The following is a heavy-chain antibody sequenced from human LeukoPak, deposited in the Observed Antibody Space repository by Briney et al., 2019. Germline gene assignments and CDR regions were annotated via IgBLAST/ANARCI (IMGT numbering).Heavy chain of an antibody. CDR3: ARDRGYDSSVSDY. CDR2: ISYDGSNK. D-gene: IGHD3-22*01. Sequence: GGSLRLSCAASGFTFSSYAMHWVRQAPGKGLEWVAVISYDGSNKYYADSVKGRFTISRDNSKNTLYLQMNSLRAEDTAVYYCARDRGYDSSVSDYWGQGTLVTVSS. V-gene: IGHV3-30-3*01. J-gene: IGHJ4*02. CDR1: GFTFSSYA.